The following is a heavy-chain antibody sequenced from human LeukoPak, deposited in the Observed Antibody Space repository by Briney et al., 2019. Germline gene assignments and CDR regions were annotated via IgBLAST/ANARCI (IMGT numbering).Heavy chain of an antibody. CDR3: AKGSVQYSSSWYYSDY. V-gene: IGHV3-23*01. Sequence: GGSLRLSCAAPGFTFSSYAMSWVRQAPGKGLEWVSAISGSGGSTYYADSVKGRFTISRDNSKNTLYLQVNSLRAEDTAVYYCAKGSVQYSSSWYYSDYWGQGTLVTVSS. D-gene: IGHD6-13*01. CDR2: ISGSGGST. CDR1: GFTFSSYA. J-gene: IGHJ4*02.